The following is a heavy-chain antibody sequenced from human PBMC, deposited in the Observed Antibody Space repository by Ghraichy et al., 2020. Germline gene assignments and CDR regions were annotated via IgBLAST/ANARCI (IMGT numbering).Heavy chain of an antibody. CDR2: TYYTSKWYR. V-gene: IGHV6-1*01. Sequence: QTLSLTCAISGDSVSSNGVAWNWIRQSPSRGLEWLGRTYYTSKWYRDYAVSVKSRITINPDTSKNQCSLQLNSVTPEDTAVYYCARERGNTLGFWGQGTLVAVSS. D-gene: IGHD4-23*01. CDR1: GDSVSSNGVA. J-gene: IGHJ4*02. CDR3: ARERGNTLGF.